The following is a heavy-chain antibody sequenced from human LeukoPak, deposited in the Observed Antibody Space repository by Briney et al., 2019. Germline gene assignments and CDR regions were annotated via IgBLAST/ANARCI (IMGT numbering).Heavy chain of an antibody. CDR1: GGTFSSYA. J-gene: IGHJ6*03. D-gene: IGHD3-10*01. V-gene: IGHV1-8*02. CDR2: MNPNSGNT. CDR3: ARIGLYMGSGSYYDYYYYYMDV. Sequence: ASVKVSCKASGGTFSSYAISWVRQAPGQGLEWMGWMNPNSGNTGYAQKFQGRVTMTRNTSISTAYMELSSLRSEDTAVYYCARIGLYMGSGSYYDYYYYYMDVWGKGTTVTVSS.